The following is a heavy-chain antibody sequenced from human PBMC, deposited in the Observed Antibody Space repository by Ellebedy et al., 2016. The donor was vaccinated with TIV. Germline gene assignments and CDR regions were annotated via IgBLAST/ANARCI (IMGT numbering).Heavy chain of an antibody. CDR2: ISASGGST. CDR1: GFTFSSYA. V-gene: IGHV3-23*01. CDR3: ARRGYCSGGSCASVPFDY. J-gene: IGHJ4*02. D-gene: IGHD2-15*01. Sequence: GESLKISCAASGFTFSSYAMSWVRQAPGKGLEWVSGISASGGSTYYGDSVKGRFSISRDNSKNTLYLQMNSLRAEDMAVYYCARRGYCSGGSCASVPFDYWGQGTLVTVSS.